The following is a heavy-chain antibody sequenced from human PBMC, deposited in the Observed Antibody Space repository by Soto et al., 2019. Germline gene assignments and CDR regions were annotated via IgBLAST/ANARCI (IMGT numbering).Heavy chain of an antibody. J-gene: IGHJ4*02. V-gene: IGHV4-39*02. CDR1: GDSISITCYY. D-gene: IGHD2-8*01. CDR3: ASTKDETLDFDY. CDR2: IHYSGST. Sequence: QLQLQESGPGLVKPSETLSLTCTVSGDSISITCYYWGWVRQPPGKGLEWIGSIHYSGSTHYNPALQSRVTISGVAYKKHFSLELRSVTAADTAAYNSASTKDETLDFDYWGQGTLVTVSS.